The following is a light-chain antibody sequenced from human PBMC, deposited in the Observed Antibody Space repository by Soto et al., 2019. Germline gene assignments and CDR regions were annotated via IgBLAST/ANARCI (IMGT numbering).Light chain of an antibody. V-gene: IGKV1-5*03. CDR3: KQYKGYSRT. Sequence: DIEMTQSPATLSVSPGDRVTITCRASQSVSSWVAWYHQKPGKAPNLLIYKASSLAGGVQSRFSGSGAGTEFTLTISSLQPEDFVAYCCKQYKGYSRTFGQGTKVDI. J-gene: IGKJ1*01. CDR1: QSVSSW. CDR2: KAS.